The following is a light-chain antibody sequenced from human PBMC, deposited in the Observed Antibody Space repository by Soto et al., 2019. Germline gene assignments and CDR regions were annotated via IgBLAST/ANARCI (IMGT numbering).Light chain of an antibody. CDR2: EVS. CDR3: SSYTSSSSLGV. CDR1: SSDVGDYNY. V-gene: IGLV2-14*01. J-gene: IGLJ3*02. Sequence: QSALTQPASVSGSPGQSITISCTGTSSDVGDYNYVSWYQQHPGKAPRLIIYEVSNRPSGVSNRFSGSKSGNTASLTISELQADDEADYYCSSYTSSSSLGVFGGGTQLTVL.